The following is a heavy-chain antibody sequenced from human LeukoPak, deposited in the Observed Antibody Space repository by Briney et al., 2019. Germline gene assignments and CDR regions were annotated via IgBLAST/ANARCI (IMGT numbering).Heavy chain of an antibody. CDR2: MSNNNSPR. V-gene: IGHV3-11*04. CDR3: ARDRGYGDYSFDY. CDR1: GFTFSDYY. Sequence: GGSLRLSCAASGFTFSDYYMSWIRQAPGKGLEWIPHMSNNNSPRYYADSVKGRFTISRDDAQNSLFLQMNSLRDEDTAVYYCARDRGYGDYSFDYWGQGTLVTVSS. D-gene: IGHD4-17*01. J-gene: IGHJ4*02.